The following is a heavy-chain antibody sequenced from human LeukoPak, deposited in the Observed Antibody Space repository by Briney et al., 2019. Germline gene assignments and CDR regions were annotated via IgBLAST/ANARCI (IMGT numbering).Heavy chain of an antibody. CDR2: IKQDGSEK. CDR3: ARGGSYFDY. CDR1: GFTFNCYW. J-gene: IGHJ4*02. D-gene: IGHD2-15*01. V-gene: IGHV3-7*05. Sequence: GSLKLSCSASGFTFNCYWISRVRQAPGEGLEWVANIKQDGSEKYYVDSVEGRFTISRDNAKNSLYLQMNSLRAEDTAVYYRARGGSYFDYWGQGTLVTVSS.